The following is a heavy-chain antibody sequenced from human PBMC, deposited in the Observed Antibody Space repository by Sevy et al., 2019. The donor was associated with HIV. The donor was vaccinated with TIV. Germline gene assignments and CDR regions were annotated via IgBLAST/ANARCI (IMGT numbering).Heavy chain of an antibody. Sequence: GGSLRLSCAASGFPFSSYAMNWVRQGPGKGLEWVSATGGRGGATYYAASVKGRFTISRDNSKNTLYLQMDSLRAEDTAVYYCAKDVVAVVGDAFDVWGQGTMVTVSS. CDR2: TGGRGGAT. CDR1: GFPFSSYA. J-gene: IGHJ3*01. CDR3: AKDVVAVVGDAFDV. D-gene: IGHD2-15*01. V-gene: IGHV3-23*01.